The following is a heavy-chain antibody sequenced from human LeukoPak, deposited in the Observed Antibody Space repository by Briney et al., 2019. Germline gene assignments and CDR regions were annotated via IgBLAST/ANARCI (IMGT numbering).Heavy chain of an antibody. CDR2: IYSGGST. Sequence: GGSLRLSCAASGFTVSSNYMSWVRQAPGKGLEWVSVIYSGGSTYYADSVKGRFTISRDNSKNTLYLQMNSLRAEDTAVYYCARDEPGGLYGSESYYKPYGMDVWGQGTTVTVSS. J-gene: IGHJ6*02. CDR3: ARDEPGGLYGSESYYKPYGMDV. D-gene: IGHD3-10*01. V-gene: IGHV3-53*01. CDR1: GFTVSSNY.